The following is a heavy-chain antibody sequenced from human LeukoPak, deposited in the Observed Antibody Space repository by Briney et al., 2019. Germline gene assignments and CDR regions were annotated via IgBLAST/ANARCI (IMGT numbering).Heavy chain of an antibody. J-gene: IGHJ5*02. CDR3: AKGYSSSWYDFDWFDP. V-gene: IGHV3-23*01. D-gene: IGHD6-13*01. Sequence: GGSLRLSCAASGFTFSTFAIIWVRQPPGEGREWVSSIFPSGGEIHYADSVRGRFTISRDNSKSTLSLQMNSLRAEDTAVYYCAKGYSSSWYDFDWFDPWGQGTLVTVSS. CDR1: GFTFSTFA. CDR2: IFPSGGEI.